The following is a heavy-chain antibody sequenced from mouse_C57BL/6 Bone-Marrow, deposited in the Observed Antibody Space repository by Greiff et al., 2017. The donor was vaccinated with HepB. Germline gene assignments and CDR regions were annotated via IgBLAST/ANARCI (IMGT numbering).Heavy chain of an antibody. CDR3: ARHGSGWRSYYAMDY. D-gene: IGHD3-2*02. Sequence: EVMLVESGGGLVQPGESLKLSCESNEYEFPSHDMSWVRKTPEKRLELVAAINSDGGSTYYPDTMERRFIISRDNTKKTLYLQRSSLRSEDTALYYCARHGSGWRSYYAMDYWGQGTSVTVSS. V-gene: IGHV5-2*01. CDR2: INSDGGST. CDR1: EYEFPSHD. J-gene: IGHJ4*01.